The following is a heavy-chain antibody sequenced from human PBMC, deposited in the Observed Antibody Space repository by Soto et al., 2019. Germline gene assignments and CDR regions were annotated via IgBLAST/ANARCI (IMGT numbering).Heavy chain of an antibody. J-gene: IGHJ4*02. Sequence: GASVKVSCKASGGTFNSCAISWVRQAPGQGLEWMGGIIPMFGTANYAQKFKGRVTITADESTSTGYMELSSLRSEDTAVYYCARGWSYDILTAYSYWGQGTLVTVSS. CDR2: IIPMFGTA. V-gene: IGHV1-69*13. CDR3: ARGWSYDILTAYSY. CDR1: GGTFNSCA. D-gene: IGHD3-9*01.